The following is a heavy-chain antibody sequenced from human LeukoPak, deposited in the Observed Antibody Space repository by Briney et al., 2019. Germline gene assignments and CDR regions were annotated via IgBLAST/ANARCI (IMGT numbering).Heavy chain of an antibody. D-gene: IGHD6-19*01. CDR2: IYYSGST. CDR1: GVSISNINYY. V-gene: IGHV4-39*07. Sequence: SETLSLTCTVSGVSISNINYYWAWIRQPPGKGLEWVGHIYYSGSTFYNPSLRSRVTISLDTSKNLFSLKLNSVTAADTAVYYCARYKGEWLIRPDSDYWGQGTLVTVSS. CDR3: ARYKGEWLIRPDSDY. J-gene: IGHJ4*02.